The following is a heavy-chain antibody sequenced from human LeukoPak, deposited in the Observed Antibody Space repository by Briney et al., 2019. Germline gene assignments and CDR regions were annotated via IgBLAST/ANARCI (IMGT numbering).Heavy chain of an antibody. J-gene: IGHJ4*02. Sequence: PGGSLRLSCAASGFTFSDYYMSWIRQAPGKGLEWVSYISGSGRYTNDADSVKGRFTISKDNARNSLYLQMNSLRAEDTAVYYCARVSQGAYYSDYWGQGTLVTVSS. D-gene: IGHD4/OR15-4a*01. CDR3: ARVSQGAYYSDY. V-gene: IGHV3-11*06. CDR2: ISGSGRYT. CDR1: GFTFSDYY.